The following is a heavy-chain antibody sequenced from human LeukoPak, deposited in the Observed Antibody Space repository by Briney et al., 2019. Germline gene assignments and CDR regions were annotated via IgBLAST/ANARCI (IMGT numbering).Heavy chain of an antibody. D-gene: IGHD4-23*01. J-gene: IGHJ6*01. CDR3: ARAAHGGRPYHYPLDV. V-gene: IGHV3-33*01. CDR2: IWFDVTIK. CDR1: GFPFNTHG. Sequence: PGRSLTLSCAPSGFPFNTHGMQGVRQAPAKGGEWVAGIWFDVTIKYYRDSVKGRFPISRDDSKNTLSLQMDSLRAEDTAVYYCARAAHGGRPYHYPLDVWGQGTTVTVSS.